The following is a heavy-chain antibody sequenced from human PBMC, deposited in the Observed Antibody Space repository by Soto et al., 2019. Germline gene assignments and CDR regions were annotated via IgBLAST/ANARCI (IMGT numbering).Heavy chain of an antibody. Sequence: GGSLRLSCAASGFTFSSYWMSWVRQAPGKGLEWVANIKQDGSEKYYVDSVKGRFTISRDNAKNSLYLQMNSLRAEDTAVYYWARGGGVLRYFAWLPPRGYYYGMDVWCQGTTLTVSS. CDR1: GFTFSSYW. CDR3: ARGGGVLRYFAWLPPRGYYYGMDV. V-gene: IGHV3-7*01. J-gene: IGHJ6*02. D-gene: IGHD3-9*01. CDR2: IKQDGSEK.